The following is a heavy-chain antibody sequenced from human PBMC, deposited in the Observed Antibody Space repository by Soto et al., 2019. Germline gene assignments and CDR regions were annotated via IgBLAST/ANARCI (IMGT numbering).Heavy chain of an antibody. CDR2: ISYDGSNK. D-gene: IGHD5-12*01. V-gene: IGHV3-30-3*01. Sequence: QVQLVESGGGVVQPGRSLRLSCAASGFTFSSYAMHWVRQAPGKGLEWVAVISYDGSNKYYADSVKGRFTISRDNSKNTLYLQMNSLRAEDTAVYYCARDIVATIFLFYFDYWGQRTLVTVSS. CDR3: ARDIVATIFLFYFDY. J-gene: IGHJ4*02. CDR1: GFTFSSYA.